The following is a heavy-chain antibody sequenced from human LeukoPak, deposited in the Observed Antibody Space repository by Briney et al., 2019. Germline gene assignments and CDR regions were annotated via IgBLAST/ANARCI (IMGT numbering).Heavy chain of an antibody. CDR2: INHSGST. CDR3: ARGAPYYYYDSSGYYSYFDY. D-gene: IGHD3-22*01. Sequence: PSETLSLTCAVYGGSFSGYYWSWIRQPPGKGLEWIGEINHSGSTNYNPPLKSRVTISVDTSKNQFSLKLSSVTAADTAVYYCARGAPYYYYDSSGYYSYFDYWGQGTLVTVSS. CDR1: GGSFSGYY. V-gene: IGHV4-34*01. J-gene: IGHJ4*02.